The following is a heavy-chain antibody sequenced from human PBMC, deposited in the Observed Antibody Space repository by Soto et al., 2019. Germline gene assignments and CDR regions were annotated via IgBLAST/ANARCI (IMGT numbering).Heavy chain of an antibody. CDR1: GYTFTGYY. V-gene: IGHV1-2*02. Sequence: ASVKVSCKASGYTFTGYYMHWVRQAPGQGLEWMGWINPNSGGTNYAQKFQGRVTMTRDTSISTVYMELSRLRSDDTAVYYCARGSFRLAVAGNGGFLGYWGQGTLVTVSS. D-gene: IGHD6-19*01. CDR2: INPNSGGT. J-gene: IGHJ4*02. CDR3: ARGSFRLAVAGNGGFLGY.